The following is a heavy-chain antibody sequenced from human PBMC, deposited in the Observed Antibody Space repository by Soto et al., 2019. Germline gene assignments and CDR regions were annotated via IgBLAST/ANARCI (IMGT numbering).Heavy chain of an antibody. CDR3: ARDPGGGSRYSISSVSGY. D-gene: IGHD6-6*01. Sequence: VQLGQSGAEVKKPGSSVKVSRKASGGTFSSNAISWVRQAPGQGLEWMGGIIPIFSRGNYAQKFQGRVTITADESTSTAYLELSSLRSEDTAVYYCARDPGGGSRYSISSVSGYWCQGTLVTVSS. V-gene: IGHV1-69*01. CDR1: GGTFSSNA. CDR2: IIPIFSRG. J-gene: IGHJ4*02.